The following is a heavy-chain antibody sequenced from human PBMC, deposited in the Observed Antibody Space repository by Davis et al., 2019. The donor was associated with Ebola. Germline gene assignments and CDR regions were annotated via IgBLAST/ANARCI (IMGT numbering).Heavy chain of an antibody. D-gene: IGHD2-15*01. Sequence: ASVKVSCKASGYTFTGYYMHWVRQAPGQGLEWMGRINPNSGGTNYAQKFQGRVTMTRDTSISTAYMELSRLRSDDTAVYYCAAPTPGYCSGGSCYSPGYYYGMDVWGKGTTVTVPS. CDR2: INPNSGGT. V-gene: IGHV1-2*06. CDR3: AAPTPGYCSGGSCYSPGYYYGMDV. J-gene: IGHJ6*04. CDR1: GYTFTGYY.